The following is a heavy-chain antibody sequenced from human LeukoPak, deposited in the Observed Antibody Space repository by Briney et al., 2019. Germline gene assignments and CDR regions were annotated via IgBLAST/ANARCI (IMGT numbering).Heavy chain of an antibody. J-gene: IGHJ6*02. CDR3: AKEFAAAAGPKSGMDV. D-gene: IGHD6-13*01. CDR2: ISGSGGST. Sequence: QTGGSLRLSCAASGLTFRSYAMSWVRQAPGKGLEWVSAISGSGGSTYYADSVKDRFTISRDNSKNTLYLQMNSLRAEDTAVYYCAKEFAAAAGPKSGMDVWGQGTTVTVSS. CDR1: GLTFRSYA. V-gene: IGHV3-23*01.